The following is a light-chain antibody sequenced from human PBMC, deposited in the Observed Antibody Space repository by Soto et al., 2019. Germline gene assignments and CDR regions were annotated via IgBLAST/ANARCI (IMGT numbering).Light chain of an antibody. CDR1: QGVGKF. V-gene: IGKV1-33*01. CDR2: DAS. Sequence: DIQLTQSPLSLSASVGDRVTITCQASQGVGKFLNWFQQKSGEAPKLLIYDASHLESGVPVRFSGSGSGAAFTLTISSLQPEDFVTYYCQQYDSPPPTFGGGTKVDMK. J-gene: IGKJ4*01. CDR3: QQYDSPPPT.